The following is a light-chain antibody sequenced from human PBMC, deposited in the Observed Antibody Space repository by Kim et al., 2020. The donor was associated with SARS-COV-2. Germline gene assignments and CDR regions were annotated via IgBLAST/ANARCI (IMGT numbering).Light chain of an antibody. CDR1: QSISTN. CDR3: QQYAYWRA. Sequence: IVMTQSPATLSLSPGERATLSCRASQSISTNLAWFQQKPGQAPRVLIYGASARATGIPARFSGSGSGTEFTLTISNLQSEDFAVYYCQQYAYWRAFGQGTRLEIK. CDR2: GAS. J-gene: IGKJ5*01. V-gene: IGKV3-15*01.